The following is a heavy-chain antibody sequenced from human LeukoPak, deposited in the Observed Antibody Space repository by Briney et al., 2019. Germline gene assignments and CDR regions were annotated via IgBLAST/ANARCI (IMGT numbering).Heavy chain of an antibody. D-gene: IGHD1-26*01. CDR2: IKSKTDGGTT. Sequence: PGGSLRLSCAVSGFTFSNAWMSWVRQAPGKGLEWVGRIKSKTDGGTTDYAAPVKGRFTISRDDSKNTLYLQMNSLKTEDTAVYYCTTVAEEWELLGAFDYWGQGTLVTVSS. CDR3: TTVAEEWELLGAFDY. CDR1: GFTFSNAW. J-gene: IGHJ4*02. V-gene: IGHV3-15*01.